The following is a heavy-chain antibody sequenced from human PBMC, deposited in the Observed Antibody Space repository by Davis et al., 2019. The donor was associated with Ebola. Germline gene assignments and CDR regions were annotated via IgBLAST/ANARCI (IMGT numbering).Heavy chain of an antibody. CDR3: ARDRLYCASGDGQVVRCLLSDY. CDR1: DYTFTNFG. V-gene: IGHV1-18*04. J-gene: IGHJ4*02. D-gene: IGHD6-6*01. Sequence: ASVKVSCKTSDYTFTNFGVSWVRQAPGQGLDWMGWISGYTGDTKYTQEFQGRVTMTTDTSTNTAYMELRSLRSDDTAVYYCARDRLYCASGDGQVVRCLLSDYWGQGTLVTVSS. CDR2: ISGYTGDT.